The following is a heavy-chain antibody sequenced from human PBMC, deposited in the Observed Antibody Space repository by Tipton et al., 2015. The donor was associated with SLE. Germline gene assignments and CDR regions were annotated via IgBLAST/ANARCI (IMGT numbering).Heavy chain of an antibody. J-gene: IGHJ3*02. CDR3: ASRGQSNWPPPHAFDI. CDR1: GGSISSGSYY. D-gene: IGHD3-10*01. Sequence: TLSLTCTVSGGSISSGSYYWSWIRQPAGKGLEWIGRIYTSGSTNYNPSLKSRVTISVDTSKNQFSLKLSSVTAADTAVYYCASRGQSNWPPPHAFDIWGQGTMVTVSS. V-gene: IGHV4-61*02. CDR2: IYTSGST.